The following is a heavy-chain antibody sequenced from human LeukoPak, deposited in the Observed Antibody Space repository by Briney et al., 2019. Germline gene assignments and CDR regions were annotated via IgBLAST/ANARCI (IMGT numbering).Heavy chain of an antibody. CDR2: ISSSGSTI. CDR1: GFTFSDYY. Sequence: GGSLRLSCAASGFTFSDYYMSWIRQAPGKGLEWGSYISSSGSTIYYADSVKGRFTISRDNAKNSLYLQMNSLRAEDTAVYYCARDKGYYYGSGSYYNETPYYYYYYGMDVWGQGTTVTVSS. CDR3: ARDKGYYYGSGSYYNETPYYYYYYGMDV. D-gene: IGHD3-10*01. V-gene: IGHV3-11*01. J-gene: IGHJ6*02.